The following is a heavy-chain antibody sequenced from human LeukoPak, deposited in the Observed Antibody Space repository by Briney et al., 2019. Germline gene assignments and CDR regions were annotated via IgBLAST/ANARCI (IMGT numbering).Heavy chain of an antibody. D-gene: IGHD3-10*01. V-gene: IGHV3-33*01. CDR1: GFTFSNYD. CDR2: IGYDGSNE. CDR3: ASDGAH. J-gene: IGHJ4*02. Sequence: GGSLRLSCVTSGFTFSNYDMHWVRQAPGEGLEWVAVIGYDGSNEYYGDSVKGRFTIPRDNSKNILFLQMNSLTVEDTAIYYCASDGAHWGQGTRVTVSS.